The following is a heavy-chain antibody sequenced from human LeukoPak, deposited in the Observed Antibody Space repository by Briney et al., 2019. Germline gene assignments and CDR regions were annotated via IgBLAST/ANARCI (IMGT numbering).Heavy chain of an antibody. J-gene: IGHJ4*02. Sequence: SQTLSLTCSVSGGSVTSGPNYWNWIRRPAGKGLXXIGRIQTSGRVNYNPSLKSRVTVYLDTPKNLVSLQLTSVTAADTAVYYCARDRGNGDYGDYFDSWGQGTQVTVSS. CDR1: GGSVTSGPNY. CDR3: ARDRGNGDYGDYFDS. V-gene: IGHV4-61*02. D-gene: IGHD4-17*01. CDR2: IQTSGRV.